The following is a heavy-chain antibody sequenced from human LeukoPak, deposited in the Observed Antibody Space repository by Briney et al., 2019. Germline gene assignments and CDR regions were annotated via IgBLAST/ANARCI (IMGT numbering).Heavy chain of an antibody. Sequence: GGSLRLSCAASGFTLSSYGMHWVRQAPGKGLEWVAFIRYDGSNKYYADSVKGRFTISRDNSKNTLYLQMNSLRAEDTAVYYCAKVPAAAPDYWGQGTLVTVSS. CDR3: AKVPAAAPDY. D-gene: IGHD2-15*01. J-gene: IGHJ4*02. V-gene: IGHV3-30*02. CDR1: GFTLSSYG. CDR2: IRYDGSNK.